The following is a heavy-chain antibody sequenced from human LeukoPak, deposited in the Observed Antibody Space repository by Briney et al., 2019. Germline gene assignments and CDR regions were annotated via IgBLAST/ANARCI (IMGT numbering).Heavy chain of an antibody. D-gene: IGHD3-3*01. J-gene: IGHJ4*02. CDR3: AGHTLRNYDFWSGYYGYFDY. V-gene: IGHV4-38-2*01. CDR2: IYHSGST. CDR1: GYSISSGYY. Sequence: PSETLSLTCAVSGYSISSGYYCGWIRQPPGKGLEWIGSIYHSGSTYYNPSLKSRVTISVDTSKNQFSLKLSSVTAADTAAYYCAGHTLRNYDFWSGYYGYFDYWGQGTLVTVSS.